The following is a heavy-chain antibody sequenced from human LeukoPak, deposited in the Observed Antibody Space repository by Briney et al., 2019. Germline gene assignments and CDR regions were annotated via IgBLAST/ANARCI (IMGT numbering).Heavy chain of an antibody. V-gene: IGHV4-59*01. J-gene: IGHJ4*02. Sequence: SETLSLTCTVSGGSISSYYCSWIRQPPGKGREWIGNVYSSGSTNYNPSLKSRVTISVDTSKNQFSLKLSSVTAADTAVYYCARHYCNGGSCYYFNYWGQGALVTVSS. CDR3: ARHYCNGGSCYYFNY. CDR1: GGSISSYY. CDR2: VYSSGST. D-gene: IGHD2-15*01.